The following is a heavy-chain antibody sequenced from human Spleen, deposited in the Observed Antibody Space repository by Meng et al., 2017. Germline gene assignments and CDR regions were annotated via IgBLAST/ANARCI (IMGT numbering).Heavy chain of an antibody. Sequence: QVQLVQSGAEVKKPGASVKASGNTFTGYYMHWARQHPGQGLEWMGWINPNSGGTNYAQKFQGRVTMTRDTSISTAYMELSRLRSDDTAVYYCARDYSNGRGDYWGQGTLVTVSS. J-gene: IGHJ4*02. V-gene: IGHV1-2*02. CDR3: ARDYSNGRGDY. D-gene: IGHD4-11*01. CDR2: INPNSGGT. CDR1: GNTFTGYY.